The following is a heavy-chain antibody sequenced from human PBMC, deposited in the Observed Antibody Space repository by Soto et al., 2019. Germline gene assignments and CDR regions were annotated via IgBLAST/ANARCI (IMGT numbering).Heavy chain of an antibody. J-gene: IGHJ6*02. Sequence: QVQLVQSGAEVKKPGSSVKVSCKASGGNFASYAIFWVRQAPGQGLEWMGGIIPIFGTATYAQKLQGRVSINADKPTNTAYMEMNSLRFEDTAVYYCARSEGGYFYGRDVWGQGPTVTVSS. CDR1: GGNFASYA. V-gene: IGHV1-69*06. CDR2: IIPIFGTA. D-gene: IGHD6-25*01. CDR3: ARSEGGYFYGRDV.